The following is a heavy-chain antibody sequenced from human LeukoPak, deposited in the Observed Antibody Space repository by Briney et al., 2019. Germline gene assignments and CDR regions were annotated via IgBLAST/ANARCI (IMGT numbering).Heavy chain of an antibody. D-gene: IGHD3-3*01. J-gene: IGHJ4*02. CDR2: ISAYNGNT. V-gene: IGHV1-18*01. CDR3: ARYSDFWSGYSKYYFDY. CDR1: GYTFTSYV. Sequence: ASVKVSCKASGYTFTSYVISSVRQAPGQGLEWMGWISAYNGNTNYAQKLQGRVTMTTDTSTSTAYMELRRLRSADTAVYYCARYSDFWSGYSKYYFDYWGQGTLVTVSS.